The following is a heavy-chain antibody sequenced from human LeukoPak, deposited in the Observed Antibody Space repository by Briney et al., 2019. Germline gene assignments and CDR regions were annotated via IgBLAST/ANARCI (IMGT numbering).Heavy chain of an antibody. J-gene: IGHJ4*02. CDR1: GFTFSSYA. V-gene: IGHV3-23*01. Sequence: GGSLRLSCAASGFTFSSYAMSWVRQAPGKGLEWVSAISGSGGSTYYADSVEGRFTISRDNSKNTLYLQMNSLRAEDTAVYYCAKETNGVGIIGYYFDYWGQGTLVTVSS. D-gene: IGHD3-3*01. CDR2: ISGSGGST. CDR3: AKETNGVGIIGYYFDY.